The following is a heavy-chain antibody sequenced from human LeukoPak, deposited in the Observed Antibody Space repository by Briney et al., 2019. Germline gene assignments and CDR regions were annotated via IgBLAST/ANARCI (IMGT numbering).Heavy chain of an antibody. CDR3: ARHRAEMATITDDAFDM. CDR1: GSSIGTYS. CDR2: LYSTGST. Sequence: PSETLSLTCTVSGSSIGTYSRSWIRQPPGKGLEGIGYLYSTGSTHYNPSLKSRATMSLDTSKSQFSLRLSSVTAADTAVFYCARHRAEMATITDDAFDMWGQGTMVTVSS. V-gene: IGHV4-4*09. D-gene: IGHD5-24*01. J-gene: IGHJ3*02.